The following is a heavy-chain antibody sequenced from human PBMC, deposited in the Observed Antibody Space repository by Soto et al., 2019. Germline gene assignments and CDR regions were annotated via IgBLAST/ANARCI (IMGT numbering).Heavy chain of an antibody. J-gene: IGHJ5*02. CDR1: GFTFDDYA. D-gene: IGHD6-19*01. V-gene: IGHV3-9*01. CDR2: ISWNSGSI. CDR3: AKDIFSGWPNGLFDP. Sequence: GGSLRLSCAASGFTFDDYAMHWVRQAPGKGLEWVSGISWNSGSIGYADSVKGRFTISRDNAKNSLYLQMNSLRAEDTALYYCAKDIFSGWPNGLFDPWGQGTLVTVSS.